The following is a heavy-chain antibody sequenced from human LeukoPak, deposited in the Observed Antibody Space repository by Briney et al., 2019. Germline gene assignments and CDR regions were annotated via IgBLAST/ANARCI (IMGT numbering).Heavy chain of an antibody. CDR2: VKSKSDGGTI. Sequence: GGSLTLSCAPSGISFRNAWMSWVRQAPGKGPDWVGRVKSKSDGGTIDYAAPVKGRFAISTDHSKVTLYLQLNSLQIEDTGVYYCTTDRGIAVRPVFDYWGQGTLVTVSS. V-gene: IGHV3-15*01. J-gene: IGHJ4*02. D-gene: IGHD6-6*01. CDR3: TTDRGIAVRPVFDY. CDR1: GISFRNAW.